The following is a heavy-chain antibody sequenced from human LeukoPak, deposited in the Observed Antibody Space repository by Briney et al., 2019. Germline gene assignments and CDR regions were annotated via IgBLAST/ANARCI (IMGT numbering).Heavy chain of an antibody. V-gene: IGHV4-39*07. Sequence: SETLSLTCSVSGGSISNSNYYWGWIRQPPGKGLEWIGSIYCSGSTYYNPSLKSRVTISVDTSKNQFSLKLSSVTAADTAVYYCARDVARGSSWSAEYFQHWGQGTLVTVSS. J-gene: IGHJ1*01. CDR1: GGSISNSNYY. CDR2: IYCSGST. CDR3: ARDVARGSSWSAEYFQH. D-gene: IGHD6-13*01.